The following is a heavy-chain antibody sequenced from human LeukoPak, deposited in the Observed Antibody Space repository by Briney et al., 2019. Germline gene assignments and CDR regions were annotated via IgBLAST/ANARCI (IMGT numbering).Heavy chain of an antibody. CDR1: GGSISSGGYY. CDR3: ARDSMATIDY. J-gene: IGHJ4*02. V-gene: IGHV4-31*03. Sequence: PSQTRSLTCTVSGGSISSGGYYWSWIRQHPGKGLEWIGYIYYSGSTYYNPSLKSRVTISVDTSKNQFSLKLSSVTAADTAVYYCARDSMATIDYWGQGTLVTVSS. CDR2: IYYSGST. D-gene: IGHD5-24*01.